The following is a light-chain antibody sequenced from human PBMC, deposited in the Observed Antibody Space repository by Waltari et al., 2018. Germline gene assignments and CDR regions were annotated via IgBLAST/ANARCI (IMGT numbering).Light chain of an antibody. CDR3: QSFDSNVRGGVV. Sequence: QSILTQPTSVSGAPGQRVTISCTGSSSNIGAGHDVHWYQAFPGTAPKLLIHGNNNRPSGGPDRFSGSKSGSSASLAINGLQAEDEADYYCQSFDSNVRGGVVFGGGTKVTVL. CDR2: GNN. J-gene: IGLJ3*02. CDR1: SSNIGAGHD. V-gene: IGLV1-40*01.